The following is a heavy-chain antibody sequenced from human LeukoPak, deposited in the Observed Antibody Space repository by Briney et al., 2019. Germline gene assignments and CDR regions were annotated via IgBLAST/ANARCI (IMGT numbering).Heavy chain of an antibody. D-gene: IGHD3-3*01. CDR1: GFTVSSNY. CDR2: SYSGGRT. J-gene: IGHJ4*02. Sequence: GGCLRLSCAASGFTVSSNYMSWVRQAPGKGLEWVSVSYSGGRTYYTDSVKGRFTISRDNSKKALYLQMNSLRAEDTAVYYCAINFRSAYYFFDFWGQGILVTVSS. V-gene: IGHV3-53*01. CDR3: AINFRSAYYFFDF.